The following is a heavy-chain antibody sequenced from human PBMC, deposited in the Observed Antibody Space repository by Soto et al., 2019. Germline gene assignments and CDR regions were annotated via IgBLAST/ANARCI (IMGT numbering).Heavy chain of an antibody. D-gene: IGHD3-9*01. V-gene: IGHV3-23*01. Sequence: GGSLRLSCAASGFTFSSYAMSWVRQAPGKGLEWVSAISGSGGSTYYADSVKGRFTISRDNSKNTLYLQMNSLRAEDTAVYYWALTKTYYDILTGYPSYYFDYWGQGTLVTVSS. CDR3: ALTKTYYDILTGYPSYYFDY. J-gene: IGHJ4*02. CDR2: ISGSGGST. CDR1: GFTFSSYA.